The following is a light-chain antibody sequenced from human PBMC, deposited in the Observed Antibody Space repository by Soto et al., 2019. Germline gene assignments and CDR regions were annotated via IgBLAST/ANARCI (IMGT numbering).Light chain of an antibody. Sequence: FQMTKSPSPLPPSEGKRVTITCRPSRRIIRWWAWYQRKPGKALKPLFNGGSSLESGVPSRFSGSGSGTGFTLTISSLQPDDFATYYCQQYKTYTYTFAQGTKLEIK. J-gene: IGKJ2*01. V-gene: IGKV1-5*03. CDR1: RRIIRW. CDR2: GGS. CDR3: QQYKTYTYT.